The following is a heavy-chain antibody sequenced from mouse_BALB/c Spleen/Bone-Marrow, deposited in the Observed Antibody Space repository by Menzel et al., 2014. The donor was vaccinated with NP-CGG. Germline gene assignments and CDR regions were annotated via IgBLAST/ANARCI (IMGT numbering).Heavy chain of an antibody. J-gene: IGHJ3*01. CDR1: GYTFTDYA. CDR3: ARDEGAY. Sequence: QVQLQQSGAELVRPGVSVKISCKGSGYTFTDYAMHWMKQSHAKSLEWIGVISTYYGDASYNQKFKGKATMTVDKSSSTAYMELARLTSEDSAIYYCARDEGAYWGQGTLVTVSA. V-gene: IGHV1S137*01. CDR2: ISTYYGDA.